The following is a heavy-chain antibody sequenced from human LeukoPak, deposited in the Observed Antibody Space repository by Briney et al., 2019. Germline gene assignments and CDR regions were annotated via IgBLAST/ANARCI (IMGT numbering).Heavy chain of an antibody. CDR2: ISGSGGST. CDR1: GFTFSSYG. V-gene: IGHV3-23*01. D-gene: IGHD3-9*01. J-gene: IGHJ4*02. CDR3: AKDVGLVRYYY. Sequence: GGSLRLSCAASGFTFSSYGMSWVRQAPGKGLEWVSAISGSGGSTYYADSVKGRFTISRDNSKNTLYLQMNSLRAEDTAVYYCAKDVGLVRYYYWGQGTLVTVSS.